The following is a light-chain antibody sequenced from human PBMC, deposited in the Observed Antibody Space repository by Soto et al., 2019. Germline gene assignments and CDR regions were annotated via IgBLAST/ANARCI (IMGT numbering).Light chain of an antibody. CDR1: SSNIGAGYD. J-gene: IGLJ2*01. CDR2: GNS. CDR3: QSYGSRPSAL. V-gene: IGLV1-40*01. Sequence: QSVLTQPPSVSGAPGQRVTISCTGSSSNIGAGYDVHWYQQLPGTAPKLLIYGNSNRPSGVPDRFSGSKSGTSASLAITGLQAEDEADYYCQSYGSRPSALFGGGTQLTVL.